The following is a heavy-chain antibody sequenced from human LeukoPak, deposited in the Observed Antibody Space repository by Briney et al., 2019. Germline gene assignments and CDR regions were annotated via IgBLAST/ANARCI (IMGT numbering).Heavy chain of an antibody. J-gene: IGHJ4*02. CDR2: MYSGGST. V-gene: IGHV3-53*01. CDR1: GFTVSSNY. Sequence: GGSLRLSCAASGFTVSSNYMSWVRQAPGKGLEWVSVMYSGGSTYYADSVKGRFTISRDNSKNTLYLQMNILRAEDRAVYYCAXNDILTGSYWGQGTLVTVSS. D-gene: IGHD3-9*01. CDR3: AXNDILTGSY.